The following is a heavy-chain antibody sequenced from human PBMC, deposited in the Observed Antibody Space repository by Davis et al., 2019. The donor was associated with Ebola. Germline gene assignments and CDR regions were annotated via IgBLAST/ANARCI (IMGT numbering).Heavy chain of an antibody. V-gene: IGHV3-30*18. CDR3: AKEMGATGSDACDI. Sequence: GESLKISCAASGFTFSDYVMHWVRQAPGKGLEWVAVISYDGSKKYYADSVKGRFTISRDKSKNTLYLQMNSLRAADTAMYYCAKEMGATGSDACDIWGQGTVVTVSS. D-gene: IGHD1-26*01. CDR1: GFTFSDYV. CDR2: ISYDGSKK. J-gene: IGHJ3*02.